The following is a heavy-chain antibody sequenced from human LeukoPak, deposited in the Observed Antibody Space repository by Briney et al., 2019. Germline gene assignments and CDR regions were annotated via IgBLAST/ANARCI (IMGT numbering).Heavy chain of an antibody. CDR2: IYTSGST. V-gene: IGHV4-61*02. CDR1: GGSISSGSYY. D-gene: IGHD1-1*01. Sequence: SETLSLTCTVSGGSISSGSYYWSWIRQPAGKGLEWIGRIYTSGSTNYNPSLKSRVTISVDTSKNQFSLKLSSVTAADTAVYYCARVDLPLEPLDYWGQGTLVTVSS. CDR3: ARVDLPLEPLDY. J-gene: IGHJ4*02.